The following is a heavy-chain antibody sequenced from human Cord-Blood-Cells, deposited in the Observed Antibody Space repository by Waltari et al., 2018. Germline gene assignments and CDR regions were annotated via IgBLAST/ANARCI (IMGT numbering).Heavy chain of an antibody. D-gene: IGHD1-26*01. CDR2: IYPGDSDT. Sequence: EVQLVQSGAEVKKPGESLKISCKGSGYSFTSYWIDWVRQVPGKGLEWMGIIYPGDSDTRYSPSFQGQVTISADKSISTAYLQWSSLKASDTAMYYCARQGGSYYNYYYYYMDVWGKGTTVTVSS. CDR3: ARQGGSYYNYYYYYMDV. J-gene: IGHJ6*03. CDR1: GYSFTSYW. V-gene: IGHV5-51*01.